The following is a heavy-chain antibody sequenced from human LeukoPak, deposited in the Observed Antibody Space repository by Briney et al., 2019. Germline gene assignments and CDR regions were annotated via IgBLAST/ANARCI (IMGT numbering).Heavy chain of an antibody. CDR2: IYYSGST. V-gene: IGHV4-59*08. CDR1: GVSISSYY. CDR3: AREYSSSSGRRAFDI. Sequence: KPSETLSLTCTVSGVSISSYYWSWIRQPPGKGLEWIGYIYYSGSTNYNPSLKSRLTISIDTSENQFSLKLSSVTAADTAVYYCAREYSSSSGRRAFDIWGQGTMVTVSS. J-gene: IGHJ3*02. D-gene: IGHD6-6*01.